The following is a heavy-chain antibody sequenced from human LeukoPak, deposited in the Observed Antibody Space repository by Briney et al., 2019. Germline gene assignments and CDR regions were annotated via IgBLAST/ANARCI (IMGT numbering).Heavy chain of an antibody. CDR3: ARDGDCSSASCRRGFDP. V-gene: IGHV1-18*01. CDR2: ISAYNGNT. D-gene: IGHD2-2*01. Sequence: ASVTVSCKASGYTFTSYGISWVRQAPGQGLEWMGWISAYNGNTNYAQKLQGRVTMTTDTSTSTAYMELRSLRSDDTAVYYCARDGDCSSASCRRGFDPWGQGTLVTVSS. J-gene: IGHJ5*02. CDR1: GYTFTSYG.